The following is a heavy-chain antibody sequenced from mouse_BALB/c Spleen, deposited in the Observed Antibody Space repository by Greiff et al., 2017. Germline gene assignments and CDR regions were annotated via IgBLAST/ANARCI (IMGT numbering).Heavy chain of an antibody. V-gene: IGHV1-55*01. D-gene: IGHD2-14*01. CDR2: IYPGGGYT. Sequence: QVQLQQPGAELVRPGASVKLSCKASGYTFTSYWMNWVKQRPGHGLEWIGDIYPGGGYTNYNEKFKGKATLTADTSSSTTYMQLSSLTSEDSAVYFCARDYYRYDGGAPDYWGQGTSVTVSS. CDR1: GYTFTSYW. J-gene: IGHJ4*01. CDR3: ARDYYRYDGGAPDY.